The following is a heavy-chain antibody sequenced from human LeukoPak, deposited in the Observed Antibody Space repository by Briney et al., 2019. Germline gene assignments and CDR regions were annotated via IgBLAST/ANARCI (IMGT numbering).Heavy chain of an antibody. D-gene: IGHD3-10*01. CDR1: GYTFTGYY. Sequence: ASVKVSCKASGYTFTGYYMHWVRPAPGQGLEWMGWTNPNSGGTNYAQKFQGRVTMTRDTAISTAYMELSRLRSDDTAVYYCARVVPLWFGERAHLHWFDPWGQGTLVSVSS. CDR2: TNPNSGGT. J-gene: IGHJ5*02. V-gene: IGHV1-2*02. CDR3: ARVVPLWFGERAHLHWFDP.